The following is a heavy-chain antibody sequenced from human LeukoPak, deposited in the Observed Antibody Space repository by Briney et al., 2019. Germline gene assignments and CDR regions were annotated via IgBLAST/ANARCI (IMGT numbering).Heavy chain of an antibody. V-gene: IGHV4-30-4*01. CDR1: GGSISSGDYY. CDR3: ARAPRGYQLLVY. D-gene: IGHD2-2*01. Sequence: PSQTLSLTCTVSGGSISSGDYYWSWIRQPPGKGLEWIGYTYYSGSTYYNPSLKSRVTISVDTSKNQFSLKLSSVTAADTAVYYCARAPRGYQLLVYWGQGTLVTVSS. CDR2: TYYSGST. J-gene: IGHJ4*02.